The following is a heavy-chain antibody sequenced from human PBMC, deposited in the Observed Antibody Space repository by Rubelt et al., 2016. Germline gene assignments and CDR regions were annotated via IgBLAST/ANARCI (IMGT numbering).Heavy chain of an antibody. CDR3: ATLPKSTVTTSD. CDR2: ISSSSSNI. V-gene: IGHV3-48*01. Sequence: VRQPPGKGLEWVSHISSSSSNIYYADSVKGRFTISRDNSKNTLYLQMNSLRAEDTAVYYCATLPKSTVTTSDWGQGTLSPSPQ. J-gene: IGHJ4*02. D-gene: IGHD4-17*01.